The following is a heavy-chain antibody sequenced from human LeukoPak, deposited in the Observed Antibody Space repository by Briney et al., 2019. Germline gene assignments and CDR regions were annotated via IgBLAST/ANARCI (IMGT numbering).Heavy chain of an antibody. D-gene: IGHD2-2*01. CDR3: ARAAGYCSSTSCYALAY. CDR2: INHSGST. Sequence: SETLSLTCAVYGGSFSGYYWSWIRQPPGKGLEWIGEINHSGSTNYNPSLKSRVTMSVDTSKNQFSLKLSSVTAADTAVYYCARAAGYCSSTSCYALAYWGQGTLVTVSS. CDR1: GGSFSGYY. J-gene: IGHJ4*02. V-gene: IGHV4-34*01.